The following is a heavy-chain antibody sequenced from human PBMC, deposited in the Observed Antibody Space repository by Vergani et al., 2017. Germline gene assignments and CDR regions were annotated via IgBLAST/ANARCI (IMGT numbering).Heavy chain of an antibody. V-gene: IGHV3-23*01. CDR1: GFTFSSYA. D-gene: IGHD3-3*01. Sequence: EVQLLESGGGLVQPGGSLRLSCAASGFTFSSYAMSWVRQAPGKGLEWVSAISGSGGSTYYADSVKGRFTISRDNSKNTLYLQMNSLRAEDTAVYYCAKALNPYYDFWSGYSNFDYWGQGILVTVSS. J-gene: IGHJ4*02. CDR2: ISGSGGST. CDR3: AKALNPYYDFWSGYSNFDY.